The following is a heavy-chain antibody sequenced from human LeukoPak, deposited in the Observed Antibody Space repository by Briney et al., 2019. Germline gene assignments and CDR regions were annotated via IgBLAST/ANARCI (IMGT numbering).Heavy chain of an antibody. J-gene: IGHJ5*02. V-gene: IGHV3-11*01. CDR1: GFTFSDYY. CDR3: ARDDPYYYDSSGYYWFDP. Sequence: GGSLRLSCAASGFTFSDYYMSWIRQAPGKGLERVSYISSSGSTIYYADSVKGRFTISRDNAKNSLYLQMNSLRAEDTAVYYCARDDPYYYDSSGYYWFDPWGQGTLVTVSS. D-gene: IGHD3-22*01. CDR2: ISSSGSTI.